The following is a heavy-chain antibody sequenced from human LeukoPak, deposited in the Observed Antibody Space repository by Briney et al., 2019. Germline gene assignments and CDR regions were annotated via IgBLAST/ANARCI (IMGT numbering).Heavy chain of an antibody. Sequence: GRSLRLSCAASGFTVSSNYMSWVRQAPGKGLEWVSVVYSGGSTYYADSVKGRFTISRDNSKNTLYLQMNSLRAEDTAVYYCARGSASSFDYWGQGTLVTVSS. J-gene: IGHJ4*02. V-gene: IGHV3-53*01. CDR1: GFTVSSNY. CDR3: ARGSASSFDY. D-gene: IGHD2-21*01. CDR2: VYSGGST.